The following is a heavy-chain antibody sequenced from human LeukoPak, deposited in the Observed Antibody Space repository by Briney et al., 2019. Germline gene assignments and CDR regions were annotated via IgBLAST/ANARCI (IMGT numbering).Heavy chain of an antibody. V-gene: IGHV4-38-2*01. CDR2: IYHSGST. D-gene: IGHD1-7*01. J-gene: IGHJ3*02. Sequence: RSETLSLMCAAANNFIRNGNYWVWIRQPPGKGLEWIGSIYHSGSTYYNPSLKSRLTISLDTSKSHFSLNLSSVSAADTAVYYCSRENYQGAFDIWGQGTMVTVSS. CDR1: NNFIRNGNY. CDR3: SRENYQGAFDI.